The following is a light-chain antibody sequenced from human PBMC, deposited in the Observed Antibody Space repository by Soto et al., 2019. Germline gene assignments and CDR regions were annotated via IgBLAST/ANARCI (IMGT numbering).Light chain of an antibody. CDR1: SSDVGAYNY. V-gene: IGLV2-14*01. Sequence: QSVLTQPASVSGSPGQSITISCTGTSSDVGAYNYVSWYQQYPGKAPKLMIYGVTNRPSGVSNRFSGSKTGNTASLTISGLQAEDEADYYCCSYAGSSTYVFGNGTKVTVL. CDR2: GVT. CDR3: CSYAGSSTYV. J-gene: IGLJ1*01.